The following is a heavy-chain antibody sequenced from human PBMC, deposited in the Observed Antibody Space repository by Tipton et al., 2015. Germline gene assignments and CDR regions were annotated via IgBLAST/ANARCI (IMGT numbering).Heavy chain of an antibody. Sequence: SLRLSCAASGFTFSTYWMTWVRQAPGKGLEWVANIKEDGREKYYVDSVEGRFTISRDNAKNSLYLQMNSLRAEDTAVYYCARDPLSYGDPGYFDYWGQGTLVTVSS. D-gene: IGHD4-17*01. CDR1: GFTFSTYW. J-gene: IGHJ4*02. CDR3: ARDPLSYGDPGYFDY. CDR2: IKEDGREK. V-gene: IGHV3-7*01.